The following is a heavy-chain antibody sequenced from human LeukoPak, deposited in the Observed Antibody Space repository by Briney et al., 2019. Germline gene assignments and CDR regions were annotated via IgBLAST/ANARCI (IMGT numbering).Heavy chain of an antibody. J-gene: IGHJ4*02. D-gene: IGHD4-23*01. V-gene: IGHV4-4*07. Sequence: SETLSLTCTVPGGSISSYYWSWIRQPARKGLEWIGRIYTSGSTNYNPSRKSRVTISVDKSKNQFSLKLSSVTAADTAVYYCARDRGLDYGGIFDYWGQGTLVTVSS. CDR2: IYTSGST. CDR1: GGSISSYY. CDR3: ARDRGLDYGGIFDY.